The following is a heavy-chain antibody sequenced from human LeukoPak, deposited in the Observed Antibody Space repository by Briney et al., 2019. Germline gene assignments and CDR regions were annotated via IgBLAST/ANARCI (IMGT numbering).Heavy chain of an antibody. V-gene: IGHV4-39*07. Sequence: KPSETLSLTCTVSGGSISSSSYYWGWIRQPPGKGLEWIGSIYYSGSTYYNPSLKSRVTISVDTSKNQFSLKLSSVTAADTAAYYCARVTRKWLQFRFGAFDIWGQGTMVTVSS. CDR1: GGSISSSSYY. J-gene: IGHJ3*02. CDR3: ARVTRKWLQFRFGAFDI. CDR2: IYYSGST. D-gene: IGHD5-24*01.